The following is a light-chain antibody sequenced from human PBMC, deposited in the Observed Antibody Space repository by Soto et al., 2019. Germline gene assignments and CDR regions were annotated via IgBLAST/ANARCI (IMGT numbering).Light chain of an antibody. V-gene: IGLV2-14*01. J-gene: IGLJ2*01. CDR3: SSYTSSSTLV. CDR2: AVS. CDR1: SSDVGGYNY. Sequence: QCALTQPASVSGSPGQSITISCSVTSSDVGGYNYVSWYQQHPGKAPKLMIYAVSNRPSGVSNRFSGSKSGNTASLTISGLQAEEEADYYCSSYTSSSTLVFGGGTQLTVL.